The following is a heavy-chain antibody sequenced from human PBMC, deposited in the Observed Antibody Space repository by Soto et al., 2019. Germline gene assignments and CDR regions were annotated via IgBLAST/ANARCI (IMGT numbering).Heavy chain of an antibody. CDR3: ATVHSTSRSFDY. V-gene: IGHV3-23*01. CDR2: TGLNGRTT. CDR1: GFTFSMSA. D-gene: IGHD6-6*01. J-gene: IGHJ4*02. Sequence: VGSLRHSCAASGFTFSMSAMTWVRQAPGKGLEWVSTTGLNGRTTYYADSVKGRFTVSRDNSKNTLDLHMSSLRAEDTAVYYCATVHSTSRSFDYWGQGTLVTVSS.